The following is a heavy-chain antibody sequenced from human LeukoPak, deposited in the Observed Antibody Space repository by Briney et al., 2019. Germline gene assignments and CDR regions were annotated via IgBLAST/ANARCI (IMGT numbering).Heavy chain of an antibody. D-gene: IGHD2-15*01. CDR2: ISAYNGNT. J-gene: IGHJ4*02. CDR1: GYTFTSYG. CDR3: ARDSIGGVVAATSLGY. Sequence: ASVKVSCKASGYTFTSYGISWVRQAPGQGLEWMGWISAYNGNTNYAQKLQGRVTMTTDTSTSTAYMELRSLRSDDTAVYYCARDSIGGVVAATSLGYWGQGTLDSVSS. V-gene: IGHV1-18*01.